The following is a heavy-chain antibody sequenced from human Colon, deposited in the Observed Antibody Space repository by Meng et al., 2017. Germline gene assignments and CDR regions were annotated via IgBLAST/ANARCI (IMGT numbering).Heavy chain of an antibody. CDR2: INPSVGST. J-gene: IGHJ4*02. CDR3: ATEERMTTRTTVTAPVGY. D-gene: IGHD1/OR15-1a*01. Sequence: QVLLVQSGAEVKKPGASVRGSCKASGYTFTNYYMYWVRQAPGQGPEWMGMINPSVGSTNYAQKFRGRVTMTRDTSTRTVYMELSSLRSEDTAVYYCATEERMTTRTTVTAPVGYWGQGTLVTVSS. CDR1: GYTFTNYY. V-gene: IGHV1-46*01.